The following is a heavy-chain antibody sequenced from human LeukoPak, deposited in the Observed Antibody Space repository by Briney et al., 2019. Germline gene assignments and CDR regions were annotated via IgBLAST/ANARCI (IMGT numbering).Heavy chain of an antibody. Sequence: PSETLSLTCTVSGGSISSFYWNWIRQPPGKGLEWVGYVFYSGNTNYNPSLGSRVTISEDTSKNQFSLNLNSLTAADTAVYYCARGRPRDSSIWYVDYWGQGTLVTVSS. J-gene: IGHJ4*02. V-gene: IGHV4-59*13. CDR3: ARGRPRDSSIWYVDY. CDR2: VFYSGNT. CDR1: GGSISSFY. D-gene: IGHD6-13*01.